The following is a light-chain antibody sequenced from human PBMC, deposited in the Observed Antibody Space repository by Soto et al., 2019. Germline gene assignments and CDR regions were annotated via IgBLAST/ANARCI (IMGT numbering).Light chain of an antibody. CDR1: QSVSSY. J-gene: IGKJ1*01. V-gene: IGKV3-11*01. CDR2: DAS. CDR3: QQRSNWPPGGT. Sequence: EIVLTQSPATLSLSPGERATLSCRASQSVSSYLAWYQQKPGQAPRLLIYDASNRATGIPARFSGSGSGTDFTLTISILEPEDFAVYYCQQRSNWPPGGTFGQGTKVEIK.